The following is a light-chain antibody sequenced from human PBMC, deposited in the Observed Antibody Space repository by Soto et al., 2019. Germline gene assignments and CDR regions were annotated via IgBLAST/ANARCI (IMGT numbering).Light chain of an antibody. CDR1: QGIGSW. J-gene: IGKJ3*01. Sequence: DIQMTQSPASLSASVGDRVTITCRASQGIGSWLAWYQQKPGRAPKILIYAAASLQSGVPSRFSATFSGTDFTPTINSLQPEDVATYFCQQANSFPFTFGPGTKVDIK. CDR2: AAA. CDR3: QQANSFPFT. V-gene: IGKV1-12*01.